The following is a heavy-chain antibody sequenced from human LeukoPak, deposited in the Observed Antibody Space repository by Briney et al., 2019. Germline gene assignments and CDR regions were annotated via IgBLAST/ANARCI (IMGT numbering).Heavy chain of an antibody. CDR1: GSTFSSYA. D-gene: IGHD2-15*01. V-gene: IGHV3-23*01. Sequence: GGSLRLSCAASGSTFSSYAMSWVRQAPGKGLEWVSAISGSGGSTYYADSVKGRFTISRDNSKNTLYLQMNSLRAEDTAVYYCAKLTRPLVVVVAATLGNYFDYWGQGTLVTVSS. CDR2: ISGSGGST. J-gene: IGHJ4*02. CDR3: AKLTRPLVVVVAATLGNYFDY.